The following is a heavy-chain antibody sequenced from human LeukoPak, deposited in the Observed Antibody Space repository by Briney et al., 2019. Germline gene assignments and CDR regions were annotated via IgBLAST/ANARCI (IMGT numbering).Heavy chain of an antibody. CDR2: IYYSGST. D-gene: IGHD1-26*01. J-gene: IGHJ3*02. Sequence: SETLSLTCTVSGGSISSYYWSRIRQPPGKGLEWIGYIYYSGSTNYNPSLKSRVTISVDTSKNQFSLKLSSVTAADTAVYYCAREAGSFDIWGQGTMVTVSS. CDR1: GGSISSYY. CDR3: AREAGSFDI. V-gene: IGHV4-59*01.